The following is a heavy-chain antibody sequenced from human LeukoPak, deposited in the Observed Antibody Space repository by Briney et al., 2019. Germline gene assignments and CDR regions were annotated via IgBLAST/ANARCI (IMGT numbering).Heavy chain of an antibody. J-gene: IGHJ6*03. V-gene: IGHV1-2*02. Sequence: ASVKVSCKASGYAFTGYYMHWVRQAPGQGLEWMGWINPNSGGTNFAQKFQDRVTMTGDTSISTAYMELSRLRSDDTAVYYCARGAFSSSSGYKYYYMDVWGKGTTATVSS. D-gene: IGHD6-6*01. CDR2: INPNSGGT. CDR1: GYAFTGYY. CDR3: ARGAFSSSSGYKYYYMDV.